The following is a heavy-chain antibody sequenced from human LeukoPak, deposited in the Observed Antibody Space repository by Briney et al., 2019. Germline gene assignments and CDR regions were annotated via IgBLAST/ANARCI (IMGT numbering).Heavy chain of an antibody. CDR3: ARGVYGSGRHDAFDI. V-gene: IGHV4-30-4*01. CDR2: IYYSGST. J-gene: IGHJ3*02. D-gene: IGHD3-10*01. CDR1: GGSISSGDYY. Sequence: SQTLSLTCTVSGGSISSGDYYWSWIRQPPGKGLEWIGYIYYSGSTYYNPSLKSRVTISVDTSKNQFSLKLSSVTAADTAVYYCARGVYGSGRHDAFDIWGRGTMVTVSS.